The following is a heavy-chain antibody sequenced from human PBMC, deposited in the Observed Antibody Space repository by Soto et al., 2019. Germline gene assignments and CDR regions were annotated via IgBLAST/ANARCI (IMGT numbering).Heavy chain of an antibody. CDR2: ISGSGGST. Sequence: PGGSLRLSCAASGFTFSSYAMSWVRQAPGKGLEWVSAISGSGGSTYYADSVKGRFTISRDNSKNTLYLQMNSLRAEDTAVYYCAKTLVLMVYAIPDPDAFDIWGQGTMVTVSS. CDR3: AKTLVLMVYAIPDPDAFDI. V-gene: IGHV3-23*01. J-gene: IGHJ3*02. D-gene: IGHD2-8*01. CDR1: GFTFSSYA.